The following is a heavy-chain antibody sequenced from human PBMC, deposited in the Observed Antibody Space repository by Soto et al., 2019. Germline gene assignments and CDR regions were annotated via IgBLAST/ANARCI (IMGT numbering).Heavy chain of an antibody. J-gene: IGHJ4*02. CDR2: IFHSGSS. V-gene: IGHV4-4*02. CDR3: ARVRYFDGAYYFDY. CDR1: GDSISLCHW. Sequence: QVQLHESGPGLVKPSGTLSLTCAVSGDSISLCHWWSWVRQPPGKRLEWIGEIFHSGSSNYNPSHESRVSISMDKAKNQFSLKLSSVTAAATAIYYCARVRYFDGAYYFDYWGQGTLVTVSS. D-gene: IGHD3-9*01.